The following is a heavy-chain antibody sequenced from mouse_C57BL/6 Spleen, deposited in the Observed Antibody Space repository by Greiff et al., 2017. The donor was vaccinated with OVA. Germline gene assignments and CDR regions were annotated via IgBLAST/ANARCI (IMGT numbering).Heavy chain of an antibody. J-gene: IGHJ2*01. V-gene: IGHV1-82*01. CDR2: LYPGDGDT. D-gene: IGHD4-1*01. Sequence: QVQLQQSGPELVKPGASVKISCKASGYAFSSSWMNWVKQRPGKGLEWIGRLYPGDGDTNYNGKFKGKATLTADKSSSTAYMQLSSLTSEDSAVYFCARWDFGDYWGQGTTLTVSS. CDR3: ARWDFGDY. CDR1: GYAFSSSW.